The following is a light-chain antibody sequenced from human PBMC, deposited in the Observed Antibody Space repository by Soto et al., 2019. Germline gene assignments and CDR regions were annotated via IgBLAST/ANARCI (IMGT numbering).Light chain of an antibody. CDR3: RSYTSSSTPV. CDR2: DVS. CDR1: SSDVGGYNY. Sequence: QSALTQPASVSGSPGQSITISCTGTSSDVGGYNYVSWYQQHPGKAPKLMIYDVSNRPSGVSNRFSGSKSGNTASLTISGLQAEDEADYYCRSYTSSSTPVFGGGTNVTVL. J-gene: IGLJ2*01. V-gene: IGLV2-14*01.